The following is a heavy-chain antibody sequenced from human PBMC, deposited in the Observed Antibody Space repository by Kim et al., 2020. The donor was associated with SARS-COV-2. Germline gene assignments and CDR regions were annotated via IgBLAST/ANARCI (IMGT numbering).Heavy chain of an antibody. CDR1: GFTFSSYG. CDR2: ISYDGSNK. D-gene: IGHD1-26*01. V-gene: IGHV3-30*18. Sequence: GGSLRLSCAASGFTFSSYGMHCVRQAPGKGLEWVAVISYDGSNKYYADSVKGRFTISRDNSKNTLYLQMNSLRAEDTAVYYCAKDEGARSGSFDYWGQGTLVTVSS. CDR3: AKDEGARSGSFDY. J-gene: IGHJ4*02.